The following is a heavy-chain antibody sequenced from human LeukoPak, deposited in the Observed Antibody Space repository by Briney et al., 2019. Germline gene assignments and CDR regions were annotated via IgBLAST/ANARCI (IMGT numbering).Heavy chain of an antibody. J-gene: IGHJ4*02. CDR3: AREFATVTTY. D-gene: IGHD4-17*01. V-gene: IGHV3-21*01. Sequence: GGSLRLSCAASGFIFSSYSMNWVRQAPGKGLEWVSSISSSSSYIYYADSVKGRFTISRDNAKNSLYLQMNSLRAEDTAVYYCAREFATVTTYWGQGTLVTVSP. CDR1: GFIFSSYS. CDR2: ISSSSSYI.